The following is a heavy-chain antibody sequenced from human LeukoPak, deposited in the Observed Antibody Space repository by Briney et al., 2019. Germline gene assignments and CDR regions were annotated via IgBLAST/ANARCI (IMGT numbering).Heavy chain of an antibody. D-gene: IGHD2-2*01. CDR1: GYTFSNFG. V-gene: IGHV1-18*01. J-gene: IGHJ4*02. CDR3: ARDGTSTDNY. Sequence: ASVKVSCKASGYTFSNFGISWVRQAPGQGLEWMGWISGNNDNPNYGQKFQGRFTVTTDSSTSTAYMELRDLRSDDAAVYYCARDGTSTDNYWGQGTLVTVSS. CDR2: ISGNNDNP.